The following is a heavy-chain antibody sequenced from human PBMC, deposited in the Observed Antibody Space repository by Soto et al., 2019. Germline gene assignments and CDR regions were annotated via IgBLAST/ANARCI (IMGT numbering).Heavy chain of an antibody. Sequence: QVQLVQSGAEVKKPGASVKVSCKASGYTFTSYGISWVRQAPGQGLEWMGWISAYNGNTNYAQKLQGRVTMPTDTSTSTAYMELRSLRSDATAVYYCASGWFVEFVYYFNYWGQGTLVTVSS. J-gene: IGHJ4*02. CDR3: ASGWFVEFVYYFNY. V-gene: IGHV1-18*01. CDR1: GYTFTSYG. D-gene: IGHD3-10*01. CDR2: ISAYNGNT.